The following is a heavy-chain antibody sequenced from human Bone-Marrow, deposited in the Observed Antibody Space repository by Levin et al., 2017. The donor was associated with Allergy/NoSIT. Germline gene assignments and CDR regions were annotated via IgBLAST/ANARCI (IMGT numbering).Heavy chain of an antibody. V-gene: IGHV3-30*18. CDR2: ISFDGSKI. CDR1: GFTFSSFG. J-gene: IGHJ4*02. CDR3: VKDPEYCSDSHCYGGGFGS. Sequence: QPGGSLRLSCAASGFTFSSFGMHWVRQPPGKGLEWVAVISFDGSKIHYGDSVKGRFTISRDNSDNTLFLQMDNLRPNDTALYYCVKDPEYCSDSHCYGGGFGSWGQGVLVTVSS. D-gene: IGHD2-15*01.